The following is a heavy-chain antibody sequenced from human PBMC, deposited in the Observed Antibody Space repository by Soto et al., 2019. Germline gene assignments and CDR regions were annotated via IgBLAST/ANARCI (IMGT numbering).Heavy chain of an antibody. D-gene: IGHD1-26*01. Sequence: ASVKVSCKASGYTFTRYGISWVRQAPGQGLEWMGWISGYNGDTNDAQKFQGRVSMTIDTSTTTAYMELRSLTSDDTAVYYCARDDSGFSGSHYIDYFNYWGQGALVTVYS. CDR3: ARDDSGFSGSHYIDYFNY. CDR1: GYTFTRYG. CDR2: ISGYNGDT. V-gene: IGHV1-18*01. J-gene: IGHJ4*02.